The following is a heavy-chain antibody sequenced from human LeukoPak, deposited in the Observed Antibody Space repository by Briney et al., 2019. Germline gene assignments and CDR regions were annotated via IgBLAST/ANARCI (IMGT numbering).Heavy chain of an antibody. CDR2: ISGDGAST. CDR1: GFAFSDYA. V-gene: IGHV3-43*02. D-gene: IGHD4-17*01. Sequence: PGGSLRLSCAASGFAFSDYAMHWVRQTPGQGLEWLSLISGDGASTDYVESLRGRVAISRDNSKNPLSLQMNSLRAEDTALYYCAKDVDDFGDYVLDHWGQGTLVTVSS. CDR3: AKDVDDFGDYVLDH. J-gene: IGHJ4*02.